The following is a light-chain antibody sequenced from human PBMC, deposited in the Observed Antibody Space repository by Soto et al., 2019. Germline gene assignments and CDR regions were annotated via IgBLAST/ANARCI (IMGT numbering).Light chain of an antibody. CDR2: AAS. Sequence: DIQLTQSPSFLSASVGDRVTITCRASQGISSYLAWYQQKPGKAPKLLIYAASTLQSGVPSRFSGRGSGTEFTLTISSLKPEDFATYYCQQLNSYPWTFGQGTKVEIK. J-gene: IGKJ1*01. CDR3: QQLNSYPWT. V-gene: IGKV1-9*01. CDR1: QGISSY.